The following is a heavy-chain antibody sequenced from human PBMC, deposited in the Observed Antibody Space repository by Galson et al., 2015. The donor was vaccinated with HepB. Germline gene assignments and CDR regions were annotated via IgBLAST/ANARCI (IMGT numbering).Heavy chain of an antibody. CDR2: ISTYKGNT. J-gene: IGHJ4*02. D-gene: IGHD6-19*01. CDR1: GYTFTSNG. V-gene: IGHV1-18*01. CDR3: ARHGTGWYFDY. Sequence: SCKASGYTFTSNGISWVRQAPGQGLEWIGWISTYKGNTNSAQKVQGRVTMTTDTSTSTVYMELRGLTSDDTAVYYCARHGTGWYFDYWGQGTLVTVSS.